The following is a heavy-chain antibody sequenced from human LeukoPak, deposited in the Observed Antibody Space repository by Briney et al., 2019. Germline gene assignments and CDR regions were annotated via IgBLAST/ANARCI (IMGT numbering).Heavy chain of an antibody. J-gene: IGHJ6*03. CDR1: GGTFSSYA. D-gene: IGHD5-18*01. CDR2: IIPIFGTA. CDR3: ASGRPTNTAMVKDYYYYMDV. V-gene: IGHV1-69*13. Sequence: SSVKVSCKASGGTFSSYAISWVRQAPGRGLEWVGGIIPIFGTANYAQRFQGRVTITADESTSTAYMELSSLRSEDTAVYYCASGRPTNTAMVKDYYYYMDVWGKGTTVTISS.